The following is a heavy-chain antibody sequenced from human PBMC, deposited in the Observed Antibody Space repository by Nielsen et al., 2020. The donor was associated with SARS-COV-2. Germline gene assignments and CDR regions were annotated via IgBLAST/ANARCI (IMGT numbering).Heavy chain of an antibody. V-gene: IGHV1-3*01. CDR1: GYTFTSYA. CDR2: INAGNGNT. CDR3: ARDLDRFIAVAGNDQAGPAWGMDV. Sequence: ASVKVSCKASGYTFTSYAMHWVRQAPGQRLEWMGWINAGNGNTKYSQKFQGRVTITRDTSASTAYMELSSLRSEDTAVYYCARDLDRFIAVAGNDQAGPAWGMDVWGQGTTVTVSS. J-gene: IGHJ6*02. D-gene: IGHD6-19*01.